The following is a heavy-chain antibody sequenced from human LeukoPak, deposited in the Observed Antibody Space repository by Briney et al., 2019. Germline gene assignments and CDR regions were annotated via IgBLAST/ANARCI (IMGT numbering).Heavy chain of an antibody. J-gene: IGHJ4*02. CDR3: ARVPYDFWSGYYVAFDY. D-gene: IGHD3-3*01. V-gene: IGHV4-4*07. Sequence: SETLSLTCTVSGGSISSYYWSRIRQPAGKGLEWIGRIYTSGSTNYNPSLKSRVTMSVDTSKNQFSLKLSSVTAADTAVYYCARVPYDFWSGYYVAFDYWGQGTLVTVSS. CDR1: GGSISSYY. CDR2: IYTSGST.